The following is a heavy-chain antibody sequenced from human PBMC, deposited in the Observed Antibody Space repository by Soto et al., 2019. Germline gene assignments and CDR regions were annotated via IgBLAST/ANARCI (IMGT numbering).Heavy chain of an antibody. CDR1: GFTFSSYG. J-gene: IGHJ4*02. Sequence: GGSLRLSCAASGFTFSSYGMHWVRQAPGKGLEWVAVISYDGSNKYYADSVKGRFTISRDNSKNTLYLQMNSLRAEDTAVYYCAREGAITMIVVVTHTVIDYWGQGTLVTVSS. V-gene: IGHV3-30*03. CDR2: ISYDGSNK. CDR3: AREGAITMIVVVTHTVIDY. D-gene: IGHD3-22*01.